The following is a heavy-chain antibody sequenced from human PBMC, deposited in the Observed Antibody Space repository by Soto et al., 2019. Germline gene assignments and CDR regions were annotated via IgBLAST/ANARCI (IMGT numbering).Heavy chain of an antibody. CDR3: ARDQRAVAARDY. Sequence: GGSLRLSCAASGFTFSSYSMNWVRQAPGKGLEWVSSISSSSSYIYYADSVKGRFTISRDNAKNSLYLQMNSLRAEDTAVYYCARDQRAVAARDYWGQGTLVTVSS. CDR1: GFTFSSYS. CDR2: ISSSSSYI. J-gene: IGHJ4*02. D-gene: IGHD6-19*01. V-gene: IGHV3-21*01.